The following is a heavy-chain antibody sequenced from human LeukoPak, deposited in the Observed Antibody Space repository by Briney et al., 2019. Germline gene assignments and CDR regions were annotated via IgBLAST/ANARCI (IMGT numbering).Heavy chain of an antibody. D-gene: IGHD2-2*01. V-gene: IGHV4-34*01. CDR2: INHSGST. J-gene: IGHJ5*02. CDR3: ARDSRRYQLLRNWFDP. CDR1: GGAFSGYY. Sequence: SETPSLTCAVYGGAFSGYYWSWIRHPPGKGLEWVGGINHSGSTNYNPSLKSRVTISVDTSKNQFSLKLSSVTAADTAVYYCARDSRRYQLLRNWFDPWGQGTLVTVSS.